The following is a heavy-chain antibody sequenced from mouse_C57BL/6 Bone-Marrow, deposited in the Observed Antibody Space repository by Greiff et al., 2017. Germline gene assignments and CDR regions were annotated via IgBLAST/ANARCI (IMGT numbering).Heavy chain of an antibody. CDR3: ALYYGNLWFAY. D-gene: IGHD2-1*01. CDR1: GYTFTDYY. CDR2: INPYNGGT. V-gene: IGHV1-19*01. Sequence: EVQLQQSGPVLVKPGASVKMSCKASGYTFTDYYMNWVKQSHGKSLEWIGVINPYNGGTSYNQKFKGKATLTVDKSSSTAYMELNSLTSEDSAVYYCALYYGNLWFAYWGQGTLVTVSA. J-gene: IGHJ3*01.